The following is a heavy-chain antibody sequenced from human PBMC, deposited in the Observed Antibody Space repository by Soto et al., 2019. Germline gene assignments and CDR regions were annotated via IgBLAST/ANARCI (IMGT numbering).Heavy chain of an antibody. Sequence: ASVKVSCKASGYTFTGYYMHWVRQAPGQGLEWMGWINPNSGGTNYAQKFQGRVTMTRDTSISTAYMELSRLRSDDTAVYYCARDCMVVVVPAAVPDYWGQGTMVTVYS. CDR1: GYTFTGYY. J-gene: IGHJ4*02. D-gene: IGHD2-2*01. CDR3: ARDCMVVVVPAAVPDY. V-gene: IGHV1-2*02. CDR2: INPNSGGT.